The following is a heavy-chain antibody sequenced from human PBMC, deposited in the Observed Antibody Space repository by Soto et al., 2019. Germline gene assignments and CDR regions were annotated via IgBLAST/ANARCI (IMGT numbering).Heavy chain of an antibody. Sequence: EVQLVESGGGLVQPGGSPRLSCAASGFTFSSYWMSWVRQAPGKGLEWVANIKEDGSEKYYVDSVKGRFTISRDNAKNSLYLQMNSLRAEDTAVYYCARDRGMYSTSSLDYWGQGTLVTVSS. CDR1: GFTFSSYW. CDR3: ARDRGMYSTSSLDY. CDR2: IKEDGSEK. V-gene: IGHV3-7*01. D-gene: IGHD6-6*01. J-gene: IGHJ4*02.